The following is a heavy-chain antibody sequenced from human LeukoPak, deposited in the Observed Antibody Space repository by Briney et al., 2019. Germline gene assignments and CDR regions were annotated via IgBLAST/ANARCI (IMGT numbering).Heavy chain of an antibody. J-gene: IGHJ4*02. V-gene: IGHV3-33*06. CDR1: GFTFSSYG. CDR3: AKDHTYYFDY. Sequence: GRSLRVSCAASGFTFSSYGMHWVRQAPGKGLGWVAVIWYDGSNKYYADSVKGRFTISRDNSKNTLYLQMNSLRAEDTAVYYCAKDHTYYFDYWGQGTLVTVSS. D-gene: IGHD3-16*01. CDR2: IWYDGSNK.